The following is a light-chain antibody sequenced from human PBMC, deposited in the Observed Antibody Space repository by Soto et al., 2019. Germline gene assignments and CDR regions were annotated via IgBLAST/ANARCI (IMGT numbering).Light chain of an antibody. CDR3: QQYSDWPPWR. J-gene: IGKJ1*01. CDR2: GAS. V-gene: IGKV3-15*01. Sequence: EIVLTQSPGTLSLSPGERATLSCRASQSVSSSYLAWYQQKPGEAPRLLIFGASIRATGIPARFSGDGSETEFTLTISSLQSDDFAVYYCQQYSDWPPWRFGQGTKVDI. CDR1: QSVSSSY.